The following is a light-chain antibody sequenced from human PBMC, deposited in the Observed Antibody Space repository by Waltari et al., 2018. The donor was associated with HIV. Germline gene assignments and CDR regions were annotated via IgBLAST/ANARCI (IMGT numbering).Light chain of an antibody. J-gene: IGKJ2*01. CDR1: QSLVHRGGDTF. CDR2: KVS. CDR3: MQATHFPRT. Sequence: VLTQAALASPVTVGQPAPFSCRSSQSLVHRGGDTFLTWLHQRPGQPPRLLLYKVSKRFSGVPDRISGDGAGTNFTLKISRVQPDDAGVYYCMQATHFPRTFGQGTKLEIK. V-gene: IGKV2-24*01.